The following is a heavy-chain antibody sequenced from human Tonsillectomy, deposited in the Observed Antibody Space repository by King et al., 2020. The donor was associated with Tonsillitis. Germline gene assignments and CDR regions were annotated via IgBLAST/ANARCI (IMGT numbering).Heavy chain of an antibody. V-gene: IGHV3-30*02. CDR3: AKDRLIFNGSGPNWFDP. Sequence: VQLVESGGGVVQPGGSLRLSCAASGFTFSSYGMHWVRQAPGKGLEWVAFIRYDGSNKYYADSVKGRFTISRDNSKNTLYLQMNSLRAEDTAVYYCAKDRLIFNGSGPNWFDPWGQGTLVTVSS. CDR1: GFTFSSYG. D-gene: IGHD3-10*01. J-gene: IGHJ5*02. CDR2: IRYDGSNK.